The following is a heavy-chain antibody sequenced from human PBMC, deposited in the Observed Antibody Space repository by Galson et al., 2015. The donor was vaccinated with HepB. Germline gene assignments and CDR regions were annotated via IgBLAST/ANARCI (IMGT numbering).Heavy chain of an antibody. D-gene: IGHD7-27*01. V-gene: IGHV4-61*01. J-gene: IGHJ4*02. Sequence: ETLSLTCTVSGGSVSSGSYYWSWIRQPPGKGLEWIGYIYYSGSTNYNPSLKSRVTISVDTSKNQFSLKLSSVTAAGTAVYYCARTGLGMRVYFDYWGQGTLVTVSS. CDR2: IYYSGST. CDR1: GGSVSSGSYY. CDR3: ARTGLGMRVYFDY.